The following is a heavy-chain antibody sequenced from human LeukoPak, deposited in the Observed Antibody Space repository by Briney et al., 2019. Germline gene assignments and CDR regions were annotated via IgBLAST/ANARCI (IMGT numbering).Heavy chain of an antibody. V-gene: IGHV3-53*04. CDR3: ARDGTTGSPLYYYGMDV. J-gene: IGHJ6*02. D-gene: IGHD1-14*01. CDR1: GFTVSSNY. CDR2: IYSGGST. Sequence: GVLRLSCAASGFTVSSNYMSWVRQAPGKGLEWVSVIYSGGSTYYADSVKGRFTISRHNSKNTLYLQMNSLRAEDTAVYYCARDGTTGSPLYYYGMDVWGQGTTVTVSS.